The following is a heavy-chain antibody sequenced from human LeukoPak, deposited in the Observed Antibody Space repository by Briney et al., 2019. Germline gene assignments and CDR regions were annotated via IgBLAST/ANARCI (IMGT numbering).Heavy chain of an antibody. CDR2: IYTSGST. D-gene: IGHD1-26*01. Sequence: SETLSLTCTVSGGSISSGSYYWSWIRQPAGKGLGWIGRIYTSGSTNYNPSLKSRVTISVDTSKNQFSLKLSSVTAADTAVYYCARGVGAFDYWGQGTLVTVSS. V-gene: IGHV4-61*02. CDR1: GGSISSGSYY. J-gene: IGHJ4*02. CDR3: ARGVGAFDY.